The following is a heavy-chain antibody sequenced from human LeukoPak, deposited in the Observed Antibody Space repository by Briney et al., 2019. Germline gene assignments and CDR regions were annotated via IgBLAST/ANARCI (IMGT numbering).Heavy chain of an antibody. CDR2: IYYSGST. V-gene: IGHV4-59*01. J-gene: IGHJ5*02. CDR3: ARGLYVVPAASGIAEYWFDP. CDR1: GGSISSYY. D-gene: IGHD2-2*01. Sequence: SETLSLTCTVSGGSISSYYWSWIRQPPGKGPEWIGYIYYSGSTNYNPSLKSRVTISVDTSKNQFSLKLSSVTAADTAVYYCARGLYVVPAASGIAEYWFDPWGQGTLVTVSS.